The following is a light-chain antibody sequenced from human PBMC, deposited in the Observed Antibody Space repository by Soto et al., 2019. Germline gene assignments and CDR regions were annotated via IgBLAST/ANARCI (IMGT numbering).Light chain of an antibody. CDR3: SSYTSSSSWV. CDR1: SSDVGAYNY. J-gene: IGLJ3*02. Sequence: QSALTQPASVSGSPGQSITISCTGTSSDVGAYNYVSWYQQHSGKAPKLIIYEVTNRPSGVSNRFSASTSGNTASLTIFGLQAEDEADYYCSSYTSSSSWVFGGGTKVTVL. V-gene: IGLV2-14*01. CDR2: EVT.